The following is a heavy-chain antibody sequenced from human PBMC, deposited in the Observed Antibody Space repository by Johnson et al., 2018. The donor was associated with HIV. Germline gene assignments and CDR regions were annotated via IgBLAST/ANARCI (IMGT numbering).Heavy chain of an antibody. J-gene: IGHJ3*02. V-gene: IGHV3-15*01. CDR2: IKSKTDGGTT. CDR3: TTGRPSSAAFDI. Sequence: VQLVESGGGLVKPGGSLRLSCAASGFTFSNAWMSWVRQAPGKGLEWVDRIKSKTDGGTTDYAAPVKSRFTISRDDSKNTLYLQMNSLKTEDSAVYYCTTGRPSSAAFDIWGQGTMVTVSS. CDR1: GFTFSNAW.